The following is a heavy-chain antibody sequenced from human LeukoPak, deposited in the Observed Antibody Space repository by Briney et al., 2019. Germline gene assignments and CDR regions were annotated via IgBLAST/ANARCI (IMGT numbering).Heavy chain of an antibody. CDR3: ARGHGLGSSWYWFDP. CDR1: GGSFSGYY. V-gene: IGHV4-34*01. J-gene: IGHJ5*02. Sequence: PSETLSLTCAVYGGSFSGYYWSWIRQPPGKGLEWIGEINHSGSTNYNPSPKSRVTISVDTSKNQFSLKLSSVTAADTAVYYCARGHGLGSSWYWFDPWGQGTLVTVSP. CDR2: INHSGST. D-gene: IGHD6-13*01.